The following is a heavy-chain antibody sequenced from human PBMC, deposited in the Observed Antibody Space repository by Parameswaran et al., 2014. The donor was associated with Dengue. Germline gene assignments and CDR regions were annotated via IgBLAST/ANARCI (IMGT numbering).Heavy chain of an antibody. Sequence: GGSLRLSCAASGFTFDDYAMHWVRQAPGKGLEWVSGISWNSGSIGYADSVKGRFTISRDNAKNSLYLQMNSLRAEDTALYYCAKDNTGVTRLGYYYGMDVWGQGTTVTVSS. CDR1: GFTFDDYA. D-gene: IGHD4-17*01. V-gene: IGHV3-9*01. J-gene: IGHJ6*02. CDR2: ISWNSGSI. CDR3: AKDNTGVTRLGYYYGMDV.